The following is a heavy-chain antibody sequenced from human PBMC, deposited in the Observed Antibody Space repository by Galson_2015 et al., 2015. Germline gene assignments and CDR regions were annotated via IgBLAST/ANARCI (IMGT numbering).Heavy chain of an antibody. J-gene: IGHJ4*02. Sequence: SVKVSCKASGYTFTSYAMHWVRQAPGQRLEWIGWINAGNGNTKYSQKFQGRVTITRDTSASTAYMELSSLRSGDTAVYYCARVGIAVAGLDYWGQGTLVTVSS. CDR3: ARVGIAVAGLDY. D-gene: IGHD6-19*01. CDR2: INAGNGNT. V-gene: IGHV1-3*01. CDR1: GYTFTSYA.